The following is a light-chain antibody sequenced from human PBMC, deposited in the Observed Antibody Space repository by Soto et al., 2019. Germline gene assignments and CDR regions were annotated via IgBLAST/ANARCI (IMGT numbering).Light chain of an antibody. V-gene: IGKV3-20*01. CDR2: GAS. CDR1: RSVTSNF. Sequence: NELTQSPGTLSLSPGERATLSCRASRSVTSNFVAWYQQKPGQAPRLLVYGASTRAIDIPERFSGSGSGTDFSLNSNRLEPEDFAVYFCQQYGSSPRWTFGQGTKVEIK. CDR3: QQYGSSPRWT. J-gene: IGKJ2*02.